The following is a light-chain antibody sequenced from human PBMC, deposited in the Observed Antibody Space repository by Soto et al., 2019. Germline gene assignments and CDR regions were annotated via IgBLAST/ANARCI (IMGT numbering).Light chain of an antibody. V-gene: IGKV1-39*01. CDR3: QESYSTPLA. CDR2: AAS. J-gene: IGKJ4*01. CDR1: QNINIF. Sequence: DIQVTQSPSSLSASVGDRVTITCRTSQNINIFLNWYQQKPGRAPMVVISAASNLESGVPSRFSGRGSGTEFTLTISNLQPGDSALYFCQESYSTPLAFGGGTKVAI.